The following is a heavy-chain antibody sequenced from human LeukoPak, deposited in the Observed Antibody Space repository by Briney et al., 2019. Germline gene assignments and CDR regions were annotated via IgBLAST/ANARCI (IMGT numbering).Heavy chain of an antibody. CDR3: APGSVTYDY. CDR2: IDPNSGGT. V-gene: IGHV1-2*02. CDR1: GYTFTDYY. D-gene: IGHD3-10*01. Sequence: GASVKVSCKASGYTFTDYYMHWVRQAPGHGLEWMGRIDPNSGGTDYAQKFQGRITMTTDTSINTAYMDLVRLTSDDTAVYYCAPGSVTYDYWGQGTLVTVSS. J-gene: IGHJ4*02.